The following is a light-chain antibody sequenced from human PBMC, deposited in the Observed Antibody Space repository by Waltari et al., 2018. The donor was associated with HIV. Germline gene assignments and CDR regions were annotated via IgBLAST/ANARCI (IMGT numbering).Light chain of an antibody. CDR3: QAWDSSAGV. CDR2: QDS. J-gene: IGLJ2*01. V-gene: IGLV3-1*01. Sequence: SYELTQPPSVSVSPGQTASITCSGDKLGDKYACWYQQKPGQSPVLVIYQDSKRLSGIPVGVSGSNSGNTATLTISGTQAMDEADYYCQAWDSSAGVFGGGTKLTVL. CDR1: KLGDKY.